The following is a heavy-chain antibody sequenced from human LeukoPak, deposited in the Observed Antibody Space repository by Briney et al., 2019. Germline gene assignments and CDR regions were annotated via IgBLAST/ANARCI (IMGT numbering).Heavy chain of an antibody. CDR1: GYTFTGYY. CDR3: ARVAIVATITGRFDY. CDR2: INPNSGGT. Sequence: VKVSCKASGYTFTGYYMHWVRQAPGQGLEWMGWINPNSGGTNYAQKFQGRVTMTRDTAISTAYMELSRLRSDDTAVYYCARVAIVATITGRFDYWGQGTLVTVSS. D-gene: IGHD5-12*01. J-gene: IGHJ4*02. V-gene: IGHV1-2*02.